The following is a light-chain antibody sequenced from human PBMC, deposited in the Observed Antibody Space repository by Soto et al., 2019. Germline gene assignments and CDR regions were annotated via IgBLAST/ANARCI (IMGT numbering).Light chain of an antibody. CDR2: EVS. CDR1: SSDVGGYNY. CDR3: SSYTSSSTLV. Sequence: QSALTQPASMSGSTGQSITISCTGTSSDVGGYNYVSWYQQHPGKAPKLMIYEVSNRPSGVSNRFSGSKSGNTASLTISGLQAEDEADYYCSSYTSSSTLVFGGVTKLTVL. V-gene: IGLV2-14*01. J-gene: IGLJ2*01.